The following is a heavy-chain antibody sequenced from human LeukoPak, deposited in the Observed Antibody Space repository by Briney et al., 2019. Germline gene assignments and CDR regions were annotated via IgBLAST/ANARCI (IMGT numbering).Heavy chain of an antibody. CDR3: AREDYYYYYMDV. CDR2: IYYSGST. J-gene: IGHJ6*03. V-gene: IGHV4-59*01. Sequence: SETLSLTCTVSGGSISSYYWSRIRQPPGKGLEWIGYIYYSGSTNDNPSLKSRVTISVDTSKNQFSLKLSSVTAADTAVYYCAREDYYYYYMDVWGKGTTVTVSS. CDR1: GGSISSYY.